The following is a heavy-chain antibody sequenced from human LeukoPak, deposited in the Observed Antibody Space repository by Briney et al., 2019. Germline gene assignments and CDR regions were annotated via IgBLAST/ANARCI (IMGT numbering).Heavy chain of an antibody. J-gene: IGHJ5*02. V-gene: IGHV1-69*13. D-gene: IGHD3-10*01. Sequence: ASVKVSCKASGGTFSSYAISWVRQAPGQGLEWMGGIIPIFGTANYAQKFQGRVTITADESTSTAYMELSSLRSEDTAVYYCARAKTVMVRGVNWFDPWGQGTLVTVSS. CDR1: GGTFSSYA. CDR3: ARAKTVMVRGVNWFDP. CDR2: IIPIFGTA.